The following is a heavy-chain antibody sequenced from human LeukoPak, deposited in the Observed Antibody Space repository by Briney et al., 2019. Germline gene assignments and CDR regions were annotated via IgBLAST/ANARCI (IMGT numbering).Heavy chain of an antibody. J-gene: IGHJ4*02. D-gene: IGHD4-17*01. CDR2: IIPIFGTA. Sequence: SVKVSCKASGGTFSSYAISWVRQAPGQGLEWMGGIIPIFGTANYAQKFQGRVTITADESTSTAYMELSSLRSEDTAVYYCARDRGYGDYLSDYWGQGTLVTVPS. CDR3: ARDRGYGDYLSDY. V-gene: IGHV1-69*13. CDR1: GGTFSSYA.